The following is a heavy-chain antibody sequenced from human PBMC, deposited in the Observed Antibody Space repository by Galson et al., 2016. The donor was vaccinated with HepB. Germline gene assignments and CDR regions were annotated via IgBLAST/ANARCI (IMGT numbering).Heavy chain of an antibody. V-gene: IGHV3-23*01. J-gene: IGHJ6*02. CDR2: INNNNDST. D-gene: IGHD3-10*02. Sequence: SLRLSCAASGVTFSNYAMTWFLQAPGKGLEGISTINNNNDSTYYTHSVQGRFTISRDKSKNTLFLQMNSLRAEDTAVYYCAKDWSTSTCVQGCLDVWGQGTTVTVSS. CDR1: GVTFSNYA. CDR3: AKDWSTSTCVQGCLDV.